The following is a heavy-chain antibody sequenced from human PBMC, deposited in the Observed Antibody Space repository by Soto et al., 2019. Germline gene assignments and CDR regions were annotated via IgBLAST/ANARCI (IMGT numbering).Heavy chain of an antibody. Sequence: GGSLRLSCTASGFTFSAFALHWVRQAPGKGLEWVAVIWPDGNDKYYADSVKGRFTTSSDSSKITLSLQMNSLSAEDTAVYYCVRGSSCSNGVRYNLGWFGPWGQGTPVTVSS. CDR2: IWPDGNDK. CDR1: GFTFSAFA. CDR3: VRGSSCSNGVRYNLGWFGP. D-gene: IGHD2-8*01. J-gene: IGHJ5*02. V-gene: IGHV3-33*01.